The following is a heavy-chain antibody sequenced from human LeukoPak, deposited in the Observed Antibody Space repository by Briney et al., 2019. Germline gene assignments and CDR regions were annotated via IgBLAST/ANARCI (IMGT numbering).Heavy chain of an antibody. D-gene: IGHD6-19*01. Sequence: PSETLSLTCTVSGGSISSYYWSWIRQPPGKGLEWIGYIYYSGSTNYNPSLKSRVTISVDTSKNQFSLKLSSVTAADTAVYYCARDSSVERAFDIWGQGTMVTVSS. CDR3: ARDSSVERAFDI. J-gene: IGHJ3*02. CDR2: IYYSGST. V-gene: IGHV4-59*01. CDR1: GGSISSYY.